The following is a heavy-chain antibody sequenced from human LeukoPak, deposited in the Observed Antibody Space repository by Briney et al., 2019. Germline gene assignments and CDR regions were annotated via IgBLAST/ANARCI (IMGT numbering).Heavy chain of an antibody. J-gene: IGHJ4*02. V-gene: IGHV1-8*01. CDR2: MNPNSGNT. Sequence: ASVKVSCKASGYTFTSYDINWVRQATGQGLEWMGWMNPNSGNTGYAQKFQGRVTMTRNTSISSAYMELSSLRSEDTAVYYCARADGTAMVTPGYGYWGQGTLVTVSS. CDR1: GYTFTSYD. D-gene: IGHD5-18*01. CDR3: ARADGTAMVTPGYGY.